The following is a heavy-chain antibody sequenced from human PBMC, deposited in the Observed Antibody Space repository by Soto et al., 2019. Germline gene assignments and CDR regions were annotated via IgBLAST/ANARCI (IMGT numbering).Heavy chain of an antibody. Sequence: LRLSCAASGFTFSNYVMSWVRQAPGKGLEWVSTVSGSDGTTYYADSVKGRFTISRDNSKNTLYLQMNTLRAEDTAVYYCAKEASSGWYYFDYWGQGTVVTVSS. CDR1: GFTFSNYV. D-gene: IGHD6-19*01. CDR3: AKEASSGWYYFDY. V-gene: IGHV3-23*01. CDR2: VSGSDGTT. J-gene: IGHJ4*02.